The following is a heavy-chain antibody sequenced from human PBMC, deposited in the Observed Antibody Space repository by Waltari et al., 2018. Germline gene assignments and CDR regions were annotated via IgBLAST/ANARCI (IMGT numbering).Heavy chain of an antibody. CDR1: GGSISSYY. Sequence: QVQLQESGPGLVKPSETLSLTCTASGGSISSYYWSWIRQPAGKGLEWIGRIYTSGSTNYNPSLKSRVTMSVDTSKNQFSLKLSSVTAADTAVYYCARHSSSWYPAEGDWFDPWGQGTLVTVSS. D-gene: IGHD6-13*01. CDR2: IYTSGST. V-gene: IGHV4-4*07. CDR3: ARHSSSWYPAEGDWFDP. J-gene: IGHJ5*02.